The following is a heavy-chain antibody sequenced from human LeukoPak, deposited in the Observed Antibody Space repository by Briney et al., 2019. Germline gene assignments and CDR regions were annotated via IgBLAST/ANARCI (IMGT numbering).Heavy chain of an antibody. CDR2: IYYSGIT. D-gene: IGHD2-15*01. CDR3: ARLGSGVVAAAPSAFDI. V-gene: IGHV4-59*08. CDR1: GGSISTYY. J-gene: IGHJ3*02. Sequence: SETLSLTCTVSGGSISTYYWSWIRQPPGKGLEWIGYIYYSGITNYSPSLKSRVTMSVDTSKNQFSLKVNSVTAADTAVYYCARLGSGVVAAAPSAFDIWGQGTMVTVSS.